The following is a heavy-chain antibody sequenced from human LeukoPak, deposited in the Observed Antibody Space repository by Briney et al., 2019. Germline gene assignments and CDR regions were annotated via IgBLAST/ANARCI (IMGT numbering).Heavy chain of an antibody. CDR3: ARDSKPGVRGVIDY. Sequence: GGSLRLACAASGFTFSSYGMHWVRQAPGKGLEWVAVIWYDGSNKYYADSVKGRFTISRDNSKNTLYLQMNSLRAEDTAVYYCARDSKPGVRGVIDYWGQGTLVTVSS. D-gene: IGHD3-10*01. CDR1: GFTFSSYG. J-gene: IGHJ4*02. V-gene: IGHV3-30*19. CDR2: IWYDGSNK.